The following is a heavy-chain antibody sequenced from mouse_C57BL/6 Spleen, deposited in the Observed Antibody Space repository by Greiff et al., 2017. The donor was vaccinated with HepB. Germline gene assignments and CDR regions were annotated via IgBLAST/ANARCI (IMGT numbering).Heavy chain of an antibody. V-gene: IGHV1-15*01. D-gene: IGHD2-12*01. CDR3: TRDSQGAMDY. Sequence: QVQLQQSGAELVRPGASVTLSCKASGYTFTDYEMHWVKQTPGHGLEWIGAIDPETGGTAHNQKFKGKAILTADKSSSTAYMELRSLTSEDSAVYYCTRDSQGAMDYWGQGTSVTVSS. J-gene: IGHJ4*01. CDR2: IDPETGGT. CDR1: GYTFTDYE.